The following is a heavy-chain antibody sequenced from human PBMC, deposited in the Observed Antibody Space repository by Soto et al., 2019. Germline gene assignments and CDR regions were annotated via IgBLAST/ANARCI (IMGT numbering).Heavy chain of an antibody. V-gene: IGHV3-66*01. CDR2: ISSGGST. D-gene: IGHD3-3*01. Sequence: EVQLVESGGGLVQPGGSLRLSCAASGFTVSSFYMTWVRQAPGKGLQWVAVISSGGSTYYADSVKGRLTISRDNSKNTLYLEMNSLRAEDTAVYYCARDTFGGAYDFLHGGQGTLVTVSS. CDR1: GFTVSSFY. J-gene: IGHJ4*02. CDR3: ARDTFGGAYDFLH.